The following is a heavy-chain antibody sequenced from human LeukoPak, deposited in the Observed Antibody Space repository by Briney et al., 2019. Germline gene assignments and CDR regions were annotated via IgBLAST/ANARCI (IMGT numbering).Heavy chain of an antibody. CDR2: ISYDGSNE. D-gene: IGHD1-14*01. Sequence: GGSLRLSCAASGFTFSSYVMHWVRQAPGKGLEWVAIISYDGSNEYYADSVKGRFTISRDNSKNTLYLQMNSLRAEDTAVYYCARAMVWDHGDYWGQGTLVTVSS. CDR3: ARAMVWDHGDY. V-gene: IGHV3-30*04. J-gene: IGHJ4*02. CDR1: GFTFSSYV.